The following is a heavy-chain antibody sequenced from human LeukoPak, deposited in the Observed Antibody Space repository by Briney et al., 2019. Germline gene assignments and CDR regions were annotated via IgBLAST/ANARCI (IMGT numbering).Heavy chain of an antibody. CDR3: VLRASSGGSGDWFDP. Sequence: GETLKISFEGPGFTFAIYWIGWVRQMPGKGLDCMGIIYPGNSETRYSPSFQGHVTISVDKSRRLSCLQWSSLKASDSAMSYCVLRASSGGSGDWFDPWGQGHVVPVSS. V-gene: IGHV5-51*01. CDR2: IYPGNSET. J-gene: IGHJ5*02. D-gene: IGHD6-25*01. CDR1: GFTFAIYW.